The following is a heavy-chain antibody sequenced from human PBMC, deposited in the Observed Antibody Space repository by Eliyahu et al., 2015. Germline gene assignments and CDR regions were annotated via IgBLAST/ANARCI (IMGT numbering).Heavy chain of an antibody. CDR1: XGSISNYY. CDR3: ARDPMIRGFFDY. D-gene: IGHD3-10*01. Sequence: QVQLQESGPGLVKASETXSLTCNVSXGSISNYYWNXXRQPXGKEPEWIGRMYVSGAAFYNPSLKSRVTMSMDTSNNHFSLKLTSVTAADTAVYFCARDPMIRGFFDYWGQGTLVTVSS. J-gene: IGHJ4*02. CDR2: MYVSGAA. V-gene: IGHV4-4*07.